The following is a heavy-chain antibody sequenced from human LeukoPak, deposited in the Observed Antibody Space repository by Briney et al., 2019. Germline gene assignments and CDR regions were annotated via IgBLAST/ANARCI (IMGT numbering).Heavy chain of an antibody. CDR3: ARGTAMALPSLYYYYYMDV. CDR2: IYTSGST. CDR1: GGSISSGSYY. Sequence: PSQTLSLTCTVSGGSISSGSYYWSWIRQLAGKGLEWIGRIYTSGSTNYNPSLKSRVTISVDTSKNQFSLKLSSVTAADTAVYYCARGTAMALPSLYYYYYMDVWGKGTTVTVSS. J-gene: IGHJ6*03. D-gene: IGHD5-18*01. V-gene: IGHV4-61*02.